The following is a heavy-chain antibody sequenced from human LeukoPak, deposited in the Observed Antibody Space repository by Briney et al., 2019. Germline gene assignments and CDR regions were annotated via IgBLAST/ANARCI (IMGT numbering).Heavy chain of an antibody. CDR3: VRRGDY. V-gene: IGHV3-21*01. CDR1: GFTFSSYS. Sequence: GGSLRLSCAASGFTFSSYSMNWVRQAPGKGLEWVSSISRNSIYIYYADSVRGRFTISRDNAKNLLYLQMNSLRAEDTAVYYCVRRGDYWGQGTLVTVSS. J-gene: IGHJ4*02. D-gene: IGHD3-10*01. CDR2: ISRNSIYI.